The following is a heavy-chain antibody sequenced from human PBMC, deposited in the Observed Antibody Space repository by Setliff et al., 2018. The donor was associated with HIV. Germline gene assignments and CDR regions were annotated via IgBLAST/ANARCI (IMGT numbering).Heavy chain of an antibody. D-gene: IGHD6-13*01. Sequence: ASVKVSCKASGYIFTNYAMQWVRQAPGQGLEWMGWINTGNGSTKYSQKFQGRVAISRDTFASTAYMYLSSLRSEDTAVYYCARPDSRWYARGRDPLYGMDVWGQGTTVTVS. CDR3: ARPDSRWYARGRDPLYGMDV. J-gene: IGHJ6*02. CDR2: INTGNGST. CDR1: GYIFTNYA. V-gene: IGHV1-3*04.